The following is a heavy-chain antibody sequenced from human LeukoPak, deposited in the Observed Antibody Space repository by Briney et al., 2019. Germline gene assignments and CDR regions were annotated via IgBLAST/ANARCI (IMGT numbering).Heavy chain of an antibody. CDR1: GFTFSSYA. V-gene: IGHV3-23*01. J-gene: IGHJ3*02. CDR2: ISGSGGST. Sequence: AGGSLRLSCAASGFTFSSYAVSWVRQAPGKGLEWASAISGSGGSTYYADSVKGRFTISRDNSKNTLYLQMNSLRAEDTAVYYCAKDPPAAFDIWGQGTMVTVSS. CDR3: AKDPPAAFDI.